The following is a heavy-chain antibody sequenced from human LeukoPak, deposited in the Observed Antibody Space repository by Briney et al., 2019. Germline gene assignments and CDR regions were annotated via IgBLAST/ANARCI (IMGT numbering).Heavy chain of an antibody. D-gene: IGHD6-6*01. CDR1: GGSISSYY. V-gene: IGHV4-59*01. Sequence: TSETLSLTCAVSGGSISSYYWSWIRQPPGKGLEWIGYIYYSGSTNYNPSLKSRVTISVDTSKNQFSLKLSSVTAADTAVYYCARSSIAARGWFDPWGQGTLVTVSS. CDR2: IYYSGST. J-gene: IGHJ5*02. CDR3: ARSSIAARGWFDP.